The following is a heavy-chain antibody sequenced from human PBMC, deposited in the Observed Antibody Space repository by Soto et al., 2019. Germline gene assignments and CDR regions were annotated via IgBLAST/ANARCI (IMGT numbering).Heavy chain of an antibody. CDR2: ISAYNGNT. V-gene: IGHV1-18*04. J-gene: IGHJ6*02. Sequence: ASVKVSCKASGYTFTSYGISWVRQAPGQGLEWIGWISAYNGNTNYAQKLQGRVTMTTDTSTSTAYMELRSLRSDNTAVYYCAGFMAARPGFDYYYGMDVWGPGTTVTVSS. CDR3: AGFMAARPGFDYYYGMDV. CDR1: GYTFTSYG. D-gene: IGHD6-6*01.